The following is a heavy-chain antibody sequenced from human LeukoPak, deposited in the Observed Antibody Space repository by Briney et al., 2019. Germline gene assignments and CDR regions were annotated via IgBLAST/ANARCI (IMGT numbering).Heavy chain of an antibody. CDR1: GFTVSSNY. J-gene: IGHJ4*02. Sequence: GGSLRLSCAASGFTVSSNYMNWVRQAPGKGLEWVSVIYNDGGTYYADSVKGRFTISRDNSKNTLYLQMKSLRAEDTAVYYCGTSRSRTSGFDYWGQGTLVTVSS. D-gene: IGHD2-8*02. CDR3: GTSRSRTSGFDY. CDR2: IYNDGGT. V-gene: IGHV3-53*01.